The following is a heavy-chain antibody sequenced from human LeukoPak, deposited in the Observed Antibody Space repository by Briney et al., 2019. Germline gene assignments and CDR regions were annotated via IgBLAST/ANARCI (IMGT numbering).Heavy chain of an antibody. CDR1: GGTFSSYA. J-gene: IGHJ6*02. CDR3: AREGGAGGPGDMVRADYGMDV. Sequence: ASVKVSCKASGGTFSSYAISWVRQAPGQGLEWMGGIIPIFGTANYAQKFQGRVTITADKSTSTAYMELSSLRSEDTAVYYCAREGGAGGPGDMVRADYGMDVWGQGTTVTVS. CDR2: IIPIFGTA. V-gene: IGHV1-69*06. D-gene: IGHD3-10*01.